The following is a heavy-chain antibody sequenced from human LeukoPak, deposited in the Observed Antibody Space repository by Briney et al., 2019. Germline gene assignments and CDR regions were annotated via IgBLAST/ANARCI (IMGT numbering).Heavy chain of an antibody. CDR2: IHSGGST. CDR3: ARALFFDY. CDR1: GFTVSSNY. J-gene: IGHJ4*02. D-gene: IGHD2-21*01. Sequence: GGSLRLSCAASGFTVSSNYMSWVRQAPGRGLEWVSIIHSGGSTFYADSVKGPFTISRDNSKNTLYLQMNSLRAEDTAVYYCARALFFDYWGQGTLVTVSS. V-gene: IGHV3-53*01.